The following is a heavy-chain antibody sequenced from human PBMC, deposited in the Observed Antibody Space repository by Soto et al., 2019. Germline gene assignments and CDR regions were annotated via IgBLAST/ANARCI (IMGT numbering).Heavy chain of an antibody. V-gene: IGHV4-34*01. D-gene: IGHD6-19*01. Sequence: SETLSLTCAVYGGSFSGYYWSWIRQPPGKGLEWIGEINHSGSTNYNPSLKSRVTISVDTSKNQFSLKLSSVTAADTAVYYCVCRYSSGWLDFDYWGQGTLVTVSS. CDR1: GGSFSGYY. J-gene: IGHJ4*02. CDR3: VCRYSSGWLDFDY. CDR2: INHSGST.